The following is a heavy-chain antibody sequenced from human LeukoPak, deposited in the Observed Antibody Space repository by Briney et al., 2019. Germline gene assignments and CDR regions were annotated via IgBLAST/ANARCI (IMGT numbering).Heavy chain of an antibody. V-gene: IGHV1-8*01. CDR1: TYTFTNYD. CDR2: MNPYNGNT. Sequence: EASVKVSCKASTYTFTNYDINWLRQATGQRLEWMGWMNPYNGNTGYAQKFQGRVTTTRNTSMNTAYMELSSLRSEDTAVYFCARGGPKCGGDCFDYWGQGTLVTVSS. CDR3: ARGGPKCGGDCFDY. D-gene: IGHD2-21*01. J-gene: IGHJ4*02.